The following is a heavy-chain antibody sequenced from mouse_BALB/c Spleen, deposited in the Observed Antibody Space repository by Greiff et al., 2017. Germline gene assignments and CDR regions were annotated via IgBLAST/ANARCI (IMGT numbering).Heavy chain of an antibody. V-gene: IGHV5-4*02. Sequence: DVHLVESGGGLVKPGGSLKLSCAASGFTFSDYYMYWVRQTPEKRLEWVATISDGGSYTYYPDSVKGRFTISRDNAKNNLYLQMSSLKSEDTAMYYCARDRSLLVGDVDVWGAGTTVTVSS. CDR3: ARDRSLLVGDVDV. CDR2: ISDGGSYT. J-gene: IGHJ1*01. CDR1: GFTFSDYY. D-gene: IGHD1-1*02.